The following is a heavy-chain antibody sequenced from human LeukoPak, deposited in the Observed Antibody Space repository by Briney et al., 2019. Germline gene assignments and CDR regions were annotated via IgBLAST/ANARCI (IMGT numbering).Heavy chain of an antibody. Sequence: ASVTVSCKVSGYTLTELSMHWVRQAPGKGLEWMGGIDPEDGETIYAQKVQGRVTITEDTSTDTAYMELSSLRSEDTAVYYCATAPVNWNYYFDYWGQGTPVSVSS. J-gene: IGHJ4*02. CDR2: IDPEDGET. D-gene: IGHD1-7*01. CDR1: GYTLTELS. CDR3: ATAPVNWNYYFDY. V-gene: IGHV1-24*01.